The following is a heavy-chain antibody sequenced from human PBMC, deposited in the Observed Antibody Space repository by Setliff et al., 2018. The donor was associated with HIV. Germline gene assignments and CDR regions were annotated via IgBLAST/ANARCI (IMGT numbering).Heavy chain of an antibody. V-gene: IGHV4-61*09. D-gene: IGHD6-13*01. J-gene: IGHJ4*02. CDR2: IYSIENT. Sequence: PSETLSLTCTVSGGSFSSGNYYWSWIRQPAGKGLEWIGHIYSIENTNYNPSLKSRVTISVDTPKNQFSLKLRSLTAADTAVYYCAREDKYGYSSSWYNYWGQGALVTVSS. CDR3: AREDKYGYSSSWYNY. CDR1: GGSFSSGNYY.